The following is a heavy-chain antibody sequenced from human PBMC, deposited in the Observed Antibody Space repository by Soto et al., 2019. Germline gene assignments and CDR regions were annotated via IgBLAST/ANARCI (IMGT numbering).Heavy chain of an antibody. CDR1: GGTFSSYT. J-gene: IGHJ6*02. Sequence: ASVKVSCKASGGTFSSYTIGWVRQAPGQGLEWMGRIIPILGIANYAQKFQGRVTITADKSTSTAYMELSSLRSEDTAVYYCAKHYDILTGYQNYYYYYGMDVWGQGTTVTVSS. D-gene: IGHD3-9*01. V-gene: IGHV1-69*02. CDR2: IIPILGIA. CDR3: AKHYDILTGYQNYYYYYGMDV.